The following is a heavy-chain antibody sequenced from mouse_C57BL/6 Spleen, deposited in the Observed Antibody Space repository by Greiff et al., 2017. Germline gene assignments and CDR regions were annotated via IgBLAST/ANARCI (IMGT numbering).Heavy chain of an antibody. Sequence: QVQLQQSGAELVKPGASVKISCKASGYAFSSYWMNWVKQRPGKGLEWIGQIYPGDGDTNYNGKFKGKATLTADKSSSTAYMQLSSLTSEDSAVYFCARSMSSSRYFDYWGQGTTLTVSS. CDR2: IYPGDGDT. V-gene: IGHV1-80*01. D-gene: IGHD1-1*01. CDR1: GYAFSSYW. CDR3: ARSMSSSRYFDY. J-gene: IGHJ2*01.